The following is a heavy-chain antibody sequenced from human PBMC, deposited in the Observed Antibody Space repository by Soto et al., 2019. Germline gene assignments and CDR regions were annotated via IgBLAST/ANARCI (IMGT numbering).Heavy chain of an antibody. CDR1: GYTFISYY. V-gene: IGHV1-46*01. Sequence: QVQLVQSGAEVKNPGASVKVSCKASGYTFISYYIHWVRQAPGQGLEWMGMINPSGGRTTYSQYFRARVTXXGXAXXTTIYRELSSLTSDDTAVYYCARAAASGNGRRVDVWGQGTSVTVSS. D-gene: IGHD6-13*01. CDR3: ARAAASGNGRRVDV. J-gene: IGHJ6*02. CDR2: INPSGGRT.